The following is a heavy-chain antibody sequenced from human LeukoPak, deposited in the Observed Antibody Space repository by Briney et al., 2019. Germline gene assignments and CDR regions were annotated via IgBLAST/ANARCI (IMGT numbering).Heavy chain of an antibody. Sequence: SETLSLTCTVSGGSISSSSYYWGWIRQPPGKGLEWIGSIYYSGSTYYNPSLKSRVTISVDTSKNQFSLKLSSVTAADTAVYYCARAVGYYDSSGYFFDYWGQGTLVTVSS. CDR3: ARAVGYYDSSGYFFDY. D-gene: IGHD3-22*01. V-gene: IGHV4-39*07. CDR2: IYYSGST. CDR1: GGSISSSSYY. J-gene: IGHJ4*02.